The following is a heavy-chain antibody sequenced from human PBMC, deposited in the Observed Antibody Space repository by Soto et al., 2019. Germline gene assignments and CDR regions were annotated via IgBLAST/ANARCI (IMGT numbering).Heavy chain of an antibody. V-gene: IGHV1-2*04. J-gene: IGHJ6*02. CDR1: GYSFTDYH. D-gene: IGHD2-8*01. CDR2: INPKSGGT. Sequence: ASVKVSCKASGYSFTDYHIHWVRQAPGQGLEWLGRINPKSGGTSTAQKFQGWVTMTRDRSISTVYMELTRLRSDDTAMYFCARGHSTNCSNGVCSFFYNHEMDVGGQGTTVTVSS. CDR3: ARGHSTNCSNGVCSFFYNHEMDV.